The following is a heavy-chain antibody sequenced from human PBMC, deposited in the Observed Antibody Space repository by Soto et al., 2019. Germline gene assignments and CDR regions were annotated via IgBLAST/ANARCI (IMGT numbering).Heavy chain of an antibody. D-gene: IGHD6-6*01. CDR1: GGSISSGGYS. J-gene: IGHJ4*02. CDR3: ARVPSL. V-gene: IGHV4-30-2*01. CDR2: IYHNRNT. Sequence: SETLSLTCAVSGGSISSGGYSWSWFRQPPGKGLEWIGYIYHNRNTYYNPSLKSRVTISVDRSKNQFSLKLSSATAADTAMYYCARVPSLWGQGTLVTVSS.